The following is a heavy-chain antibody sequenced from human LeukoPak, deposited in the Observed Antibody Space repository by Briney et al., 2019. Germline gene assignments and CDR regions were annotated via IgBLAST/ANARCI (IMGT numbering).Heavy chain of an antibody. CDR2: IIPILGIA. Sequence: GASVKVSCKASGGTFSSYTISWVRQAPGQGLEWMGRIIPILGIANYAQKFQDRVTITADKSTSTAYMELSSLRSEDTAVYYCARGVPAADYYYYYMDVWGKGTTVTVSS. D-gene: IGHD2-2*01. CDR1: GGTFSSYT. CDR3: ARGVPAADYYYYYMDV. V-gene: IGHV1-69*02. J-gene: IGHJ6*03.